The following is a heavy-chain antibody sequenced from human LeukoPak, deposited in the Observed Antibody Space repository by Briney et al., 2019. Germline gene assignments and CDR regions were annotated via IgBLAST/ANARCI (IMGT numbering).Heavy chain of an antibody. CDR3: ARGSNYYDSSGWYPVY. CDR2: INAGNGNT. V-gene: IGHV1-3*01. D-gene: IGHD6-19*01. J-gene: IGHJ4*02. Sequence: ASVKVSCKASGYTFTSYAMHWVRQAPGQRLEWMGWINAGNGNTKYSQKFQGRVTITRDTSASTAYMELSSLRSEDTAVYYCARGSNYYDSSGWYPVYWGQGTLVTVSS. CDR1: GYTFTSYA.